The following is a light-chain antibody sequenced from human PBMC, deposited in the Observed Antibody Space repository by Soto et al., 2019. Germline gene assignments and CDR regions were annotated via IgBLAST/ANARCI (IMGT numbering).Light chain of an antibody. CDR2: EVS. Sequence: QSVLTQPASVSGSPGQSITISCTGTSNDVGGYNYVSWYQQHPGKAPKLVIYEVSHRPSGISDRFSGSKSGNTASLTISGLQVEDEADYYCSSYATSSPYVFGPGTQLTVL. CDR1: SNDVGGYNY. V-gene: IGLV2-14*01. CDR3: SSYATSSPYV. J-gene: IGLJ1*01.